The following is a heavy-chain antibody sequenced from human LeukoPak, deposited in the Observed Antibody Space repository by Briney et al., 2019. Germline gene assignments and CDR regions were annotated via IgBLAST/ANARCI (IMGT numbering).Heavy chain of an antibody. J-gene: IGHJ4*02. CDR2: ISPGGDSS. CDR1: GYTFNTYY. Sequence: ASVKISCKASGYTFNTYYMHWVRQAPGQGLEWMGIISPGGDSSNYTQKFQDRVTMTRDTSTNTGYMELRSLRSDDTAVYYCAREYGSGSYTGIDYWGQGTLVTVSS. CDR3: AREYGSGSYTGIDY. V-gene: IGHV1-46*02. D-gene: IGHD3-10*01.